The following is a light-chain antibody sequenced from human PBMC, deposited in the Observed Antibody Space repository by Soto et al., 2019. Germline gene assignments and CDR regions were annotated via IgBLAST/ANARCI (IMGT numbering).Light chain of an antibody. CDR3: QQSYSTPPHT. CDR2: ATS. CDR1: QSISGS. V-gene: IGKV1-39*01. J-gene: IGKJ2*01. Sequence: DIQMTQSPSSLSASVGDTVTITCRASQSISGSLHWYQLKPGKAPKLLIYATSTLQSGVPSRFSGSGFGTDFTLTISSLQPEDFATYYCQQSYSTPPHTFGQGTKVDIK.